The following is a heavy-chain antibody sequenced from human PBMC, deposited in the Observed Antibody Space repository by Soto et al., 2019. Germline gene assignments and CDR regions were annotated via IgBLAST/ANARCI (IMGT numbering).Heavy chain of an antibody. V-gene: IGHV1-3*01. CDR1: GYTFTSYA. Sequence: ASVKVSCKASGYTFTSYAMHWVRQAPGQRLEWMGWINAGNGNTKYSQKFQGRVSITRDTSASTAYMELSSLRSEDTAIYYCAKDFAFSSGWHDAFDIWGQGAMVTVSS. CDR2: INAGNGNT. D-gene: IGHD6-19*01. CDR3: AKDFAFSSGWHDAFDI. J-gene: IGHJ3*02.